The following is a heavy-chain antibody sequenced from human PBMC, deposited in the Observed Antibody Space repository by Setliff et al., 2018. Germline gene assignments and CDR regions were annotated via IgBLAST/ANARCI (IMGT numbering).Heavy chain of an antibody. Sequence: ASVKVSCKASGYTFTGYYMHRVRQAPGQGLEWMGWINPNSGGTNYAQKFQGWVTMTRDTSISTAYMELSRLRSDDTAVYYCARSGWLREYYFDCWGQGTLVTVSS. CDR2: INPNSGGT. CDR1: GYTFTGYY. D-gene: IGHD5-12*01. J-gene: IGHJ4*02. V-gene: IGHV1-2*04. CDR3: ARSGWLREYYFDC.